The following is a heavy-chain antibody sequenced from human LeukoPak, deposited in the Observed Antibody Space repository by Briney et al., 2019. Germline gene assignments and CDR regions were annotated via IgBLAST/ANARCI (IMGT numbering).Heavy chain of an antibody. J-gene: IGHJ5*02. V-gene: IGHV1-18*01. CDR3: ARDLVPYCSSTSCSPNWFDP. CDR2: MNPNSGNT. CDR1: GYTFTSYD. D-gene: IGHD2-2*01. Sequence: ASVKVSCKASGYTFTSYDINWVRQATGQGLEWMGWMNPNSGNTNYAQKLQGRVTMTTDTSTSTAYMELRSLRSDDTAVYYCARDLVPYCSSTSCSPNWFDPWGQGTLVTVSS.